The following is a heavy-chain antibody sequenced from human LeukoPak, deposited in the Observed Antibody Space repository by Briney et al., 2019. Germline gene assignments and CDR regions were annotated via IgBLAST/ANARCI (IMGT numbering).Heavy chain of an antibody. CDR2: IYSGGST. V-gene: IGHV3-53*04. D-gene: IGHD3-3*01. Sequence: SGGSLRLSCAASGFTFSSYAMRWVRQAPGKGLEWVSVIYSGGSTYYADSVKGRLTISRHNSKNTLYLQMNSLRAEDTAVYYCARAPHYDFWSGPFFRGMDVWGQGTTVTVSS. J-gene: IGHJ6*02. CDR3: ARAPHYDFWSGPFFRGMDV. CDR1: GFTFSSYA.